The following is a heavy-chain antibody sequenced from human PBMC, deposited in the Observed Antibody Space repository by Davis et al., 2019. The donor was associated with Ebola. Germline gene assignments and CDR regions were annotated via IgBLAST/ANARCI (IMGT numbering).Heavy chain of an antibody. V-gene: IGHV1-3*01. CDR1: GYTFTSYA. Sequence: ASVKVSCKASGYTFTSYAMHWVRQAPGQRLEWMGWINAVIGNPKYSQKFQGRVTITRDTSASTAYMELSSLRSEDTAVYYCARYCSSTSCPGYYYYGMDVWGQGTTVTVSS. CDR2: INAVIGNP. CDR3: ARYCSSTSCPGYYYYGMDV. J-gene: IGHJ6*02. D-gene: IGHD2-2*01.